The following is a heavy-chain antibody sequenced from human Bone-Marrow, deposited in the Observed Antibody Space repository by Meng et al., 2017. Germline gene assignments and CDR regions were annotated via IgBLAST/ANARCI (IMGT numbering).Heavy chain of an antibody. J-gene: IGHJ4*02. CDR1: GDSVSGNRAL. D-gene: IGHD3-10*01. CDR2: TYYRSQWQS. V-gene: IGHV6-1*01. Sequence: QVQLQQSGHRLVKPSLTLPLTCSISGDSVSGNRALWHWVRQSPSRGLEWLGHTYYRSQWQSHYGASVKSRISIYADTSRNQFSLILNSVTPEDTAVYYCASWYGESWGQGTLVTVSS. CDR3: ASWYGES.